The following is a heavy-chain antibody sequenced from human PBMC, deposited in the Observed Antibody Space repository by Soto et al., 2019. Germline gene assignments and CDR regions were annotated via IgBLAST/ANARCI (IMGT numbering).Heavy chain of an antibody. CDR3: ARDETDTHYGGMGRNWFDP. Sequence: QEELQESGPGLVKLSQTLSLTCTVSGGSISSGGYYWSWIRQHPGKGLEWIGYIYYSGSTYYNPSLKSRVTISVDTSKNQFSLKLSSVTAAYTAVYYCARDETDTHYGGMGRNWFDPWGQGTLVTVSS. J-gene: IGHJ5*02. D-gene: IGHD3-10*01. CDR1: GGSISSGGYY. V-gene: IGHV4-31*03. CDR2: IYYSGST.